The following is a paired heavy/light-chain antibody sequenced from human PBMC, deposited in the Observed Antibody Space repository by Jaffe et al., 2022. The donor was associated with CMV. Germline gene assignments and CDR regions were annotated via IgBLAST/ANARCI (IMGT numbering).Heavy chain of an antibody. CDR1: GGTFTSYA. CDR2: IIPLLDVV. J-gene: IGHJ4*02. CDR3: ARDLDHDSSDQGDY. Sequence: QVQLVQSGAELKKPGSSVKVSCKASGGTFTSYAISWVRQAPGQGLEWVGGIIPLLDVVNYAQKFQGRVTITADKAATTAYMELRGLRSDDTAVYYCARDLDHDSSDQGDYWGQGTLVTVSS. D-gene: IGHD1-26*01. V-gene: IGHV1-69*09.
Light chain of an antibody. CDR3: QQYYNTPRT. Sequence: DIVMTQSPDSLAVSLGERATINCKSSQSVLYSTNDKNYLAWYQQKPGQPPKLLFYWASTRDSGVPDRFSGSGSGTDFTLTISSLQAEDVAVYYCQQYYNTPRTFGQGTRVEIK. J-gene: IGKJ1*01. V-gene: IGKV4-1*01. CDR1: QSVLYSTNDKNY. CDR2: WAS.